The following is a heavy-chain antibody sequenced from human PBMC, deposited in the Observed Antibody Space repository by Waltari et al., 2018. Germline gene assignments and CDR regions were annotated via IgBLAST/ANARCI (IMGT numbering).Heavy chain of an antibody. J-gene: IGHJ4*02. Sequence: QLQLQESGPGLVKPSETLSLTCTVSGGSISSSSYYWGWIRQPPGKGLEWIGSIYYSGSTYYNPSLKSRVTISVDTSKNQFSLKLSSVTAADTAVYYCAGTDSSSWHPRSYFDYWGQGTLVTVSS. CDR3: AGTDSSSWHPRSYFDY. CDR1: GGSISSSSYY. V-gene: IGHV4-39*07. CDR2: IYYSGST. D-gene: IGHD6-13*01.